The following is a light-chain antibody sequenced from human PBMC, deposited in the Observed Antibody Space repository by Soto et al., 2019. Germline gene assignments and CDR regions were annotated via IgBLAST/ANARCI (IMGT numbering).Light chain of an antibody. V-gene: IGKV3-20*01. CDR1: QNIRSNY. Sequence: EIVLTQSPGTLSLTPGERATLSCRASQNIRSNYLAWYQQKPGQAPRLLIFGASSRATGIPDTFTGSGSGTDFTRTISRLEAEDSAVYYCQQYGNSPVTFGQGTKLEIK. CDR2: GAS. J-gene: IGKJ2*01. CDR3: QQYGNSPVT.